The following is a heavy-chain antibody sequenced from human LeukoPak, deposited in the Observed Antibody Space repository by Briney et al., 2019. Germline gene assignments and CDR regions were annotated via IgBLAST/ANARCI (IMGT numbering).Heavy chain of an antibody. Sequence: ASETLSLTCAVYGGSFSGYYWSWIRQSPGKGLEWIGEINHSGSTNYNPSLKSRVTIPVDTSKNQFSLKLSSVTAADTAVYYCASLTGTTDYYFYYMDVWGKGTTVTVS. V-gene: IGHV4-34*01. CDR2: INHSGST. CDR3: ASLTGTTDYYFYYMDV. J-gene: IGHJ6*03. D-gene: IGHD1-20*01. CDR1: GGSFSGYY.